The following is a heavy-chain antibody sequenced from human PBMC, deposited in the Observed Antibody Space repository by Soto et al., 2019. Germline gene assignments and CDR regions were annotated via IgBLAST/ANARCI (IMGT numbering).Heavy chain of an antibody. CDR3: ASCDDILTGYYRY. CDR1: GGSISSSSYH. D-gene: IGHD3-9*01. J-gene: IGHJ4*02. CDR2: IYYSGST. Sequence: SETLSLTCTVSGGSISSSSYHWGWIRQPPGKGLEWIGSIYYSGSTYYNPSLKSRVTISVDTSKNQFSLKLSSVTAADTAVYYCASCDDILTGYYRYWGQGTLVTVSS. V-gene: IGHV4-39*01.